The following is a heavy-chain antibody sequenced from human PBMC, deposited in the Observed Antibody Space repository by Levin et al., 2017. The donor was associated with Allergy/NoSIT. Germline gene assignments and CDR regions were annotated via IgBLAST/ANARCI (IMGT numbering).Heavy chain of an antibody. D-gene: IGHD5-18*01. J-gene: IGHJ4*02. Sequence: GGSLRLSCAASGFTFSSYSMNWVRQAPGKGLEWVSSISSGSVHIYYADSMKGRFTVSRDNAKNSLYLQMNSLRAEDTAMYYCARGTGLWRPDYWGQGTLVTVSS. CDR3: ARGTGLWRPDY. CDR2: ISSGSVHI. V-gene: IGHV3-21*01. CDR1: GFTFSSYS.